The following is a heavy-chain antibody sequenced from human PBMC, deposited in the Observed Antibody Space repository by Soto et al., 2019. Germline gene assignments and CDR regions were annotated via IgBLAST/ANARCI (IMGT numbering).Heavy chain of an antibody. CDR1: GFTFGDSY. Sequence: GGSLRLSCAGSGFTFGDSYMSWIRQAPGKGLEWLSYISPGSRYPAYADSVKGRFTISRDNAERSLYLQMMSLTAEDTAIYYCVRGGGGGLFDPWGQGTMVTVSS. J-gene: IGHJ5*02. V-gene: IGHV3-11*06. CDR3: VRGGGGGLFDP. CDR2: ISPGSRYP. D-gene: IGHD2-15*01.